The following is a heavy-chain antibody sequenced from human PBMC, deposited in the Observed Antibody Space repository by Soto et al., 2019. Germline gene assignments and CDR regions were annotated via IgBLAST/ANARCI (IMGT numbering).Heavy chain of an antibody. CDR2: IIPALGTA. V-gene: IGHV1-69*08. D-gene: IGHD4-17*01. Sequence: QAQLVQSGAEVKKPGSSVKVSCKASGGTFSSHPFSWVRQAPGQGLEWMGRIIPALGTATYAQKFQGRVTITADESATTVYMELNSLRSEDTAVYYCARPDFGDYWYFDLWGRGTLVTVSS. J-gene: IGHJ2*01. CDR3: ARPDFGDYWYFDL. CDR1: GGTFSSHP.